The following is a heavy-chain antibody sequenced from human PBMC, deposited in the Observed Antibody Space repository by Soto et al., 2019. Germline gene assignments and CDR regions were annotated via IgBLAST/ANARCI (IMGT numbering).Heavy chain of an antibody. D-gene: IGHD5-18*01. CDR2: ISGSGGST. Sequence: RGSLRLSCAASGFTFSSYAMSWVRQAPGKGLEWVSAISGSGGSTYYADSVKGRFTISRDNSKNTLYLQMNSLRAEDTAVYYCANRGYSYGAPITYFDYWGQGTLVTVSS. CDR1: GFTFSSYA. J-gene: IGHJ4*02. V-gene: IGHV3-23*01. CDR3: ANRGYSYGAPITYFDY.